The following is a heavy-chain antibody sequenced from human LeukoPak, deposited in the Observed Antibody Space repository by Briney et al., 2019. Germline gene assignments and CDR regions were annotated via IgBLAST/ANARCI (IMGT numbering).Heavy chain of an antibody. CDR1: GGSISSSSYY. D-gene: IGHD3-16*01. V-gene: IGHV4-39*07. CDR3: TRGAGWLIDY. J-gene: IGHJ4*02. Sequence: SETLSLTCTVSGGSISSSSYYWGWIRQPPGKGLEWIGSIYYSGSTYYNPSLKSRVTISVDTSKNQFSLKLSSVTAADTAVYYCTRGAGWLIDYWGQGILVTVSS. CDR2: IYYSGST.